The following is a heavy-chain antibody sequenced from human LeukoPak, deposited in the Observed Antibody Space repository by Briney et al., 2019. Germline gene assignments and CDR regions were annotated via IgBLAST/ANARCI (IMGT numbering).Heavy chain of an antibody. CDR3: ARDSSSSWYRDAFDI. CDR1: GYSFTGYY. V-gene: IGHV1-2*02. D-gene: IGHD6-13*01. CDR2: INPNSGGT. Sequence: GASVKVSCKASGYSFTGYYIHWVRQAPGQGLQWMGWINPNSGGTNYAQKFQGRVTMTRDTSISTAYMELSRLRPDDTAVYYCARDSSSSWYRDAFDIWGQGTMVTVSS. J-gene: IGHJ3*02.